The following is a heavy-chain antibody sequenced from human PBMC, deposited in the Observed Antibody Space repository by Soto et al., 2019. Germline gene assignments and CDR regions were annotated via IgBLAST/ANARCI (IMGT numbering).Heavy chain of an antibody. V-gene: IGHV4-31*03. CDR2: IYYSGST. CDR3: ARDWKGDSKNGIGNWFDP. Sequence: PSETLSLTCTVSGGPISSGGYYWSWIRQHPGKGLEWIGYIYYSGSTYYNPSLKSRVTISVDTSKNQFSLKLSSVTAADTAVYYCARDWKGDSKNGIGNWFDPWGQGTLVTVSS. D-gene: IGHD4-4*01. CDR1: GGPISSGGYY. J-gene: IGHJ5*02.